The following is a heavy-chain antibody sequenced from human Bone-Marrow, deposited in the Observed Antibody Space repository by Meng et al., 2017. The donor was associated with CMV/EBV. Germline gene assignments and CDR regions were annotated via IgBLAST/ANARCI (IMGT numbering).Heavy chain of an antibody. CDR3: ARDGYSYGFKNYGMDV. J-gene: IGHJ6*02. D-gene: IGHD5-18*01. Sequence: SETLSLTCTVSGGSISSYYWSWIRQPPGKGLEWIGYIYYSGSTNYNPSLKSRVTISVDTSKNQFPLKLSSVTAADTAVYYCARDGYSYGFKNYGMDVWGQGTTVTVSS. CDR2: IYYSGST. CDR1: GGSISSYY. V-gene: IGHV4-59*01.